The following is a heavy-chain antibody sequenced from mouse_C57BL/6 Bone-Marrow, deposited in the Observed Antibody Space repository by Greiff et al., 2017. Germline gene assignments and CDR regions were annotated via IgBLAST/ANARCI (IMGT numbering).Heavy chain of an antibody. V-gene: IGHV1-18*01. Sequence: VQLQQSGPELVKPGASVKIPCKASGYTFTDYNMDWVKQSHGKSLEWIGDINPNNGGTIYNQKFKGKATLTVDKSSSTAYMELRSLTSEDTAVYYCASSIYYYGSSLWYCDVWGTGTTVTVSS. J-gene: IGHJ1*03. CDR1: GYTFTDYN. CDR2: INPNNGGT. CDR3: ASSIYYYGSSLWYCDV. D-gene: IGHD1-1*01.